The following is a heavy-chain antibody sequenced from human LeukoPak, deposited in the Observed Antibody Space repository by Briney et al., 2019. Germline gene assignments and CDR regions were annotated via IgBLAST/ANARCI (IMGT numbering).Heavy chain of an antibody. J-gene: IGHJ4*02. V-gene: IGHV1-24*01. CDR1: GYTLTELS. CDR2: FDPEDGET. Sequence: ASVKVSCKVSGYTLTELSMHWVRQAPGKGLEWMGGFDPEDGETIYAQKFQGRVTMTEDTSTDTAYMELSSLRSEDTAVYYCATGEVYDSSGSALGWYWGQGTLVTVSS. CDR3: ATGEVYDSSGSALGWY. D-gene: IGHD3-22*01.